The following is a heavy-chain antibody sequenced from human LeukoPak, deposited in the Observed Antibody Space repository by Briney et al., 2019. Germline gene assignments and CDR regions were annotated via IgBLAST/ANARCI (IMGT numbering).Heavy chain of an antibody. CDR3: ARTSRGSTTDVVVPAAMGITWFDP. D-gene: IGHD2-2*01. Sequence: MTSETLSLTCAVYGGSFSGYYWSWIRQPPGKGLEWIGEINHSGSTNYNPSLKSRVTISVDTSKNQFSLKLSSVTAADTAVYYCARTSRGSTTDVVVPAAMGITWFDPWGQGTLVTVSS. V-gene: IGHV4-34*01. CDR2: INHSGST. J-gene: IGHJ5*02. CDR1: GGSFSGYY.